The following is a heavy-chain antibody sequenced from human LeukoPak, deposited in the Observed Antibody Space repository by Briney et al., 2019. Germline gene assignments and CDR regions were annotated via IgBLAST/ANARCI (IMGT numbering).Heavy chain of an antibody. CDR1: GFTFSSYW. D-gene: IGHD6-13*01. Sequence: GGSLRLSCATSGFTFSSYWMSWVRQAPGKGLEWVSAISGSGGSTYYADSVKGRFTISRDNSKNTLYLQMNSLRAEDTAVYYCAKLIAAAGTDYWGQGTLVTVSS. J-gene: IGHJ4*02. CDR3: AKLIAAAGTDY. CDR2: ISGSGGST. V-gene: IGHV3-23*01.